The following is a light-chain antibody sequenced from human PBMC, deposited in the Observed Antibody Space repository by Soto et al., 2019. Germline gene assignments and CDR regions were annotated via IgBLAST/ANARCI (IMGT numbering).Light chain of an antibody. Sequence: QLVLTQSSSASASLGSSVKLTCILSSGHSTYIIAWHQQQPGKAPRFLMTLDRSGSYNRGSGVPDRFSGSSSGTDRYLTISNLQFEDEGDYYCETWYSNTHKVFGGGTQLTVL. CDR3: ETWYSNTHKV. CDR1: SGHSTYI. V-gene: IGLV4-60*02. J-gene: IGLJ3*02. CDR2: LDRSGSY.